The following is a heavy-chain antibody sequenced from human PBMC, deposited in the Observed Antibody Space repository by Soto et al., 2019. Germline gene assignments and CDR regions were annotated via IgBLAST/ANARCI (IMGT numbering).Heavy chain of an antibody. CDR3: ARSKSGSPRYYYYGMDV. V-gene: IGHV4-61*01. CDR2: IYYSGST. J-gene: IGHJ6*04. D-gene: IGHD3-3*01. Sequence: SETLSLTCTVSGGSVSSGSYYWSWIRQPPGKGLEWIGYIYYSGSTNYNPSLKSRVTISVDTSKNQFSLKLSSVTAADTAVYYCARSKSGSPRYYYYGMDVWGKGTTVTVSS. CDR1: GGSVSSGSYY.